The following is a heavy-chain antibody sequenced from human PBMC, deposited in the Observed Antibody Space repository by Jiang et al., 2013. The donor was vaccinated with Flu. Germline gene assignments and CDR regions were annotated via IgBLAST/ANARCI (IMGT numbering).Heavy chain of an antibody. CDR3: ATFYCSGGSCYSGLGHLFDY. D-gene: IGHD2-15*01. V-gene: IGHV1-24*01. CDR2: FDPEDGET. CDR1: GYTLTELS. J-gene: IGHJ4*02. Sequence: EVKKPGASVKVSCKVSGYTLTELSMHWVRQAPGKGLEWMGGFDPEDGETIYAQKFQGRVTMTEDTSTDTAYMELSSLRSEDTAVYYCATFYCSGGSCYSGLGHLFDYWGQGTLVTVSS.